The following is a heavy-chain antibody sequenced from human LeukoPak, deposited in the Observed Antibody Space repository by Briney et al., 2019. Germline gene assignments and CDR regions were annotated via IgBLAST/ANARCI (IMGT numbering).Heavy chain of an antibody. CDR3: AREVAGTCTFDV. CDR2: TYYRSRWSD. J-gene: IGHJ3*01. Sequence: SQTLSLTCAISGDSVSSNTAAWNWIRRSPSRGLEWLGRTYYRSRWSDDYAVSMRGRMTVNPDISKNQVSLQLNSVTPEDTAVYYCAREVAGTCTFDVWGQGTMVTVSS. D-gene: IGHD1-14*01. CDR1: GDSVSSNTAA. V-gene: IGHV6-1*01.